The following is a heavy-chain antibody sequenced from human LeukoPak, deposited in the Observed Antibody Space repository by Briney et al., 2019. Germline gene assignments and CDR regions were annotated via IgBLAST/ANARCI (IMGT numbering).Heavy chain of an antibody. J-gene: IGHJ4*02. CDR3: ARAPRGIFDY. CDR1: RETVSSNIPA. CDR2: TYYRSKWYN. Sequence: SQTLSLTSAISRETVSSNIPAWNWIRPSPSRGLKWLGRTYYRSKWYNHYAVSVKSRITINPDTSKNQFSLQLNSVTPEDTAVYYCARAPRGIFDYWGQGTLVTVSS. V-gene: IGHV6-1*01. D-gene: IGHD3-16*01.